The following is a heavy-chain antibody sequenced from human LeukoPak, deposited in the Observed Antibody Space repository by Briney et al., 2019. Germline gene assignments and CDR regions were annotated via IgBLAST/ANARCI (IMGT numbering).Heavy chain of an antibody. D-gene: IGHD4-17*01. V-gene: IGHV1-69*13. CDR3: ARAGYGDSDFDY. Sequence: RASVKVSCKASGGTFSSYAISWVRQAPGQGLEWMGGIIPIFGTANYAQKFQGRVTITADESTSTAYMELSSLRSEDTAVYYCARAGYGDSDFDYWGQGTLVTVSS. CDR2: IIPIFGTA. J-gene: IGHJ4*02. CDR1: GGTFSSYA.